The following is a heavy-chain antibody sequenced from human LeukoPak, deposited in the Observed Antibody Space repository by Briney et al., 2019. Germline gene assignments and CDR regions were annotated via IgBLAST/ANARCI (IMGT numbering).Heavy chain of an antibody. D-gene: IGHD6-13*01. V-gene: IGHV3-23*01. CDR3: AKDLSSSWNYFDY. CDR1: GFTFSSYA. J-gene: IGHJ4*02. CDR2: ISGSGGST. Sequence: GGSLRLSCAASGFTFSSYAMNWVRQAPGKGLEWVSGISGSGGSTYYADSVKGRVTISRDNSKNTLYLQRNSLRAEDTAVYYCAKDLSSSWNYFDYWGQGTLVTVSS.